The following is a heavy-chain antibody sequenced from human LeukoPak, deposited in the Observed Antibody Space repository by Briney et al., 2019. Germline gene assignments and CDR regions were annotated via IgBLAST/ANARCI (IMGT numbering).Heavy chain of an antibody. CDR3: AREQLGYCSGGSCYAIDY. CDR1: GFTFSGYA. Sequence: GGSLRLSCAASGFTFSGYAMHWVRQAPGKGLEWVAVISYDGSNKYYADSVKGRFTISRDNSKNTLYLQMNSLRAEDTAVYYCAREQLGYCSGGSCYAIDYWGQGTLVTVSS. CDR2: ISYDGSNK. D-gene: IGHD2-15*01. V-gene: IGHV3-30-3*01. J-gene: IGHJ4*02.